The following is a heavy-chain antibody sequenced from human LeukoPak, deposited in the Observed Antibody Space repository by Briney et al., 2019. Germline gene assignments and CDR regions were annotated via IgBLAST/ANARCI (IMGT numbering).Heavy chain of an antibody. D-gene: IGHD3-22*01. CDR1: GGSISSGGYY. J-gene: IGHJ5*02. CDR2: IYYSGST. V-gene: IGHV4-31*03. CDR3: ARSDTYYYDSSGYYLDP. Sequence: TSQTLSLTCTVSGGSISSGGYYWSWIRQHPGKGLELIGYIYYSGSTYYNPSLKSRVTISVDTSKNQFSLKLSSVTAADTAVYYCARSDTYYYDSSGYYLDPWGQGTLVTVSS.